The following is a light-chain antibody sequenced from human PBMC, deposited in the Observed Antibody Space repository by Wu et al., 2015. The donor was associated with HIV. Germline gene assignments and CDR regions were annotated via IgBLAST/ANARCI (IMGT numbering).Light chain of an antibody. V-gene: IGKV3-20*01. Sequence: EIVLTQSPGTLSLSPGERATLSCRASQSVSSSYLTWYQQKPGQTPRLLIYGASTRATGIPDRFSGSGSGTDFTLTISRLEPEDFAVYYCQQYGGSVLYSFGQGTKAGDQT. CDR1: QSVSSSY. CDR3: QQYGGSVLYS. J-gene: IGKJ2*03. CDR2: GAS.